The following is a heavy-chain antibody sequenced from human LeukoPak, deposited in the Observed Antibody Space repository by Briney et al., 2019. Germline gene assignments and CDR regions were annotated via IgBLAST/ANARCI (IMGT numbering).Heavy chain of an antibody. Sequence: GASVKVSCKASGYTFTSYDINWVRQATGQGLEWMGWMNPNSGNTGYAQKFQGRVTMTRNTSISTAYMELSGLRSEDTAVYYCAGSLRSSYYDFWSGYINWFDPWGQGTLVTVSS. D-gene: IGHD3-3*01. CDR2: MNPNSGNT. CDR1: GYTFTSYD. J-gene: IGHJ5*02. V-gene: IGHV1-8*01. CDR3: AGSLRSSYYDFWSGYINWFDP.